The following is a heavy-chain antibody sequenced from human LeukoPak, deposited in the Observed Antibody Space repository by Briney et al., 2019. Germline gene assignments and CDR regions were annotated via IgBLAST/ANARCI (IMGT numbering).Heavy chain of an antibody. Sequence: SETLSLTCTVSGGSISSSYYYWGWIRQPPGKGLEWIGNIYYSGSTYYNPSLKSRVTISVDTSKNQFSLKLSSVTAADTAVYYCATLGREYYFDYWGQGTLVTVSS. V-gene: IGHV4-39*01. J-gene: IGHJ4*02. D-gene: IGHD3-10*01. CDR2: IYYSGST. CDR3: ATLGREYYFDY. CDR1: GGSISSSYYY.